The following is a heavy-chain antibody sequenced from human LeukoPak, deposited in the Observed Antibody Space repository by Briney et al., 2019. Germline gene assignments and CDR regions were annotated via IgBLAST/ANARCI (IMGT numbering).Heavy chain of an antibody. CDR1: GGSISSYY. D-gene: IGHD3-10*01. CDR2: IYYSGST. Sequence: SETLSLTCTVSGGSISSYYWGWIRQPPGKGLEWIGYIYYSGSTNYNPSLKSRVTISVDTSKNQFSLKLSSVTAADTAVYYCARLQRDYYYGSGSYYNDYYYYYGMDVWGQGTTVTVSS. CDR3: ARLQRDYYYGSGSYYNDYYYYYGMDV. V-gene: IGHV4-59*08. J-gene: IGHJ6*02.